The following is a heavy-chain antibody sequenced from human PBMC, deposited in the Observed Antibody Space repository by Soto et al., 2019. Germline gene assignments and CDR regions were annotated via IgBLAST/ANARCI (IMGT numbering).Heavy chain of an antibody. CDR2: ISSSSSYI. D-gene: IGHD3-16*01. CDR1: GFTFSSYS. V-gene: IGHV3-21*01. Sequence: GGSLRLSCAASGFTFSSYSMNWVRQAPGKGLEWVSSISSSSSYIYYADSVKGRFTISRDNAKNSLYLQMNSLRAEDTAVYYCAREFWARTYGFGGWEDVWGQGTTVTVSS. J-gene: IGHJ6*02. CDR3: AREFWARTYGFGGWEDV.